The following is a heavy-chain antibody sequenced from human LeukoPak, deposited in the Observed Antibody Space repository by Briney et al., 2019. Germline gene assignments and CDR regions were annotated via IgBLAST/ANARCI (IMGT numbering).Heavy chain of an antibody. CDR1: GXSISIYY. CDR2: ISSSGSTI. D-gene: IGHD1-26*01. J-gene: IGHJ4*02. Sequence: LSLTCTVSGXSISIYYWSWIRQPPGKGLEWVSYISSSGSTIYYADSAKGRFTISRDNAKNSLYLQMNSLRAEDTAVYYCARGGRVYFDYWGQGILVTVSS. CDR3: ARGGRVYFDY. V-gene: IGHV3-11*04.